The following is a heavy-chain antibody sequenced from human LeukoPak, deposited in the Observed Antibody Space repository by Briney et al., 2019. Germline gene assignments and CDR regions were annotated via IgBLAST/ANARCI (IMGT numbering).Heavy chain of an antibody. Sequence: SETLSLTCTASLVSISNYYWSWIRQPAGKGPEWIGRLYIGRDTDYNPSLKSRVTMSADTSNSQFSLRLTSVTAADTAVYYCARESRVFIGDGYFLDSWGPGTLITVSS. CDR1: LVSISNYY. V-gene: IGHV4-4*07. CDR3: ARESRVFIGDGYFLDS. D-gene: IGHD3-22*01. CDR2: LYIGRDT. J-gene: IGHJ4*02.